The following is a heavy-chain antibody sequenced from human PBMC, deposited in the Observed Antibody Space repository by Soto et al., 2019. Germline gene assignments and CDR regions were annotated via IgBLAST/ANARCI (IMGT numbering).Heavy chain of an antibody. Sequence: SVKVACQASADPLISYASIWVRQSPGQGLEWMGGIIPIFVTANYAQKFQGRVTITADKSTSTAYMEVSSLRSEDTAVYYCARGRRKKLAPPYYYGMDVRAQGTTVTV. CDR1: ADPLISYA. CDR3: ARGRRKKLAPPYYYGMDV. J-gene: IGHJ6*02. CDR2: IIPIFVTA. D-gene: IGHD6-13*01. V-gene: IGHV1-69*06.